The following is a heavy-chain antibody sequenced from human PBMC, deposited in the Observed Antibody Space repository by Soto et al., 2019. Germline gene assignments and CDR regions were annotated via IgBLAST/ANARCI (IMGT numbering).Heavy chain of an antibody. V-gene: IGHV3-23*01. CDR2: ISGNTGNT. CDR3: AKYVWGYWYFDL. D-gene: IGHD7-27*01. CDR1: GFIFSSYA. Sequence: EVQLLESGGGLVQPGGSLRLSCAASGFIFSSYAMSWVRQAPGKGLEWVSAISGNTGNTYYADSVKGRFTISRGNSKNTLSLQMDSLRAEDTAVYYCAKYVWGYWYFDLWGRGTLVTVSS. J-gene: IGHJ2*01.